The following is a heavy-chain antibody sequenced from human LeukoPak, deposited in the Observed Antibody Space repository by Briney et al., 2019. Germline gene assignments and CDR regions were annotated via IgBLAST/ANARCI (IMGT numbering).Heavy chain of an antibody. D-gene: IGHD5-18*01. Sequence: SETRSLTCTVSGGSLSSRCYYWLWIRQPPGKGLEWIGSIYYSGSTYYNPSLKSRVTISVDTTKNQFSLQLSCMTDAATAADYCASARGYNSRYFDYWCQGTLVTVSS. CDR2: IYYSGST. V-gene: IGHV4-39*01. J-gene: IGHJ4*02. CDR3: ASARGYNSRYFDY. CDR1: GGSLSSRCYY.